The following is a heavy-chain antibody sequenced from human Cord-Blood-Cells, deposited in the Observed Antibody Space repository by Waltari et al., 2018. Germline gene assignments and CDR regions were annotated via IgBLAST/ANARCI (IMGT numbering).Heavy chain of an antibody. J-gene: IGHJ4*02. CDR1: GYTFTGYY. D-gene: IGHD6-6*01. Sequence: QVQLVQSGAEVKKPGASVKVSCKASGYTFTGYYMHWVRQAPGQGLEWMGWINPNSGGTNYAQKFQGRVTMTRDTSISTAYMELSRLRSDDTAVYYCARGNEYSSSSHSPFDYWGQGTLVTVSS. CDR2: INPNSGGT. CDR3: ARGNEYSSSSHSPFDY. V-gene: IGHV1-2*02.